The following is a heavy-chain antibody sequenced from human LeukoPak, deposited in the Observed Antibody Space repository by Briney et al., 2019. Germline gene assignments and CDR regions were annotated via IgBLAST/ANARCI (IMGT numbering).Heavy chain of an antibody. CDR3: VSFYETY. CDR1: GIIFSSYS. Sequence: GGSLRLSCAVSGIIFSSYSMNWVRQAPGKGLEWVSYISSSGSTIYYADSVKGRFTISRDNAKNSLYLQMNSLRAEDTAVYYCVSFYETYWGRGTLVTVSS. CDR2: ISSSGSTI. J-gene: IGHJ4*02. D-gene: IGHD2/OR15-2a*01. V-gene: IGHV3-48*01.